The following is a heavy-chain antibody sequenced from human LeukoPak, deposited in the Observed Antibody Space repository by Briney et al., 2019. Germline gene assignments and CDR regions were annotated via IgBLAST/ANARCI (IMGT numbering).Heavy chain of an antibody. V-gene: IGHV3-20*04. Sequence: PGGSLRLSCAASGFTFDDYDMNWVRQAPGKGLEWVSGINWNGDTTGYADSLKGRFTISRDNSKKSLYVQMNSLRTEDTALYYCAKAPYGSGSALDYWGQGTLVTVSS. J-gene: IGHJ4*02. D-gene: IGHD3-10*01. CDR1: GFTFDDYD. CDR2: INWNGDTT. CDR3: AKAPYGSGSALDY.